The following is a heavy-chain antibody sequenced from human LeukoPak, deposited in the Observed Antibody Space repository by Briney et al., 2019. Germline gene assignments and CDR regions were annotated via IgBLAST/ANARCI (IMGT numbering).Heavy chain of an antibody. J-gene: IGHJ6*04. CDR1: GFTFSSYA. V-gene: IGHV3-23*01. Sequence: PGWSLRLSCAASGFTFSSYAMSWVRQATGKGLEWVSAISGPGGNTYYADSVKGRFTISRDNSKNTLYLQMNSLSAEDTAVYYCAKAHIAAAGTRRGMDVWGKGTTVTVSS. CDR2: ISGPGGNT. D-gene: IGHD6-13*01. CDR3: AKAHIAAAGTRRGMDV.